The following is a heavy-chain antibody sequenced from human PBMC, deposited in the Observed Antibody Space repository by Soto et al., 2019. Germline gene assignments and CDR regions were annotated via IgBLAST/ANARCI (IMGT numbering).Heavy chain of an antibody. V-gene: IGHV4-31*03. CDR2: IYYSGST. J-gene: IGHJ5*02. CDR3: ARDQRGDYYGSGSYSFWFDP. CDR1: GGSISSGGYY. Sequence: SETLSLTCTVSGGSISSGGYYWSWIRQHPGKGLEWIGYIYYSGSTYYNPSLKSRVTISVDTSKNQFSLKLSSVTAADTAVYYCARDQRGDYYGSGSYSFWFDPWGQGTLVTVS. D-gene: IGHD3-10*01.